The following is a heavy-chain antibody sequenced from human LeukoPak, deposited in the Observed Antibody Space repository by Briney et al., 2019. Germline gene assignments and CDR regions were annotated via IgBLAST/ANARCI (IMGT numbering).Heavy chain of an antibody. CDR3: AREDPQTTVPEGMDV. D-gene: IGHD4-17*01. CDR2: IYYSGTT. Sequence: PSETLSLTCTVSGGSISHYYWSWIRQSPGKGLEWIGYIYYSGTTNYNPSLKSRVTISVDTSRNQFSLQLRSVTAADTAVYYCAREDPQTTVPEGMDVWGQGTTVIVSS. CDR1: GGSISHYY. J-gene: IGHJ6*02. V-gene: IGHV4-59*01.